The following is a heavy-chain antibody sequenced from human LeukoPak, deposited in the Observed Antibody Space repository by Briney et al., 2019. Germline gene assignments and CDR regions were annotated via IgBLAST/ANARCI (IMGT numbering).Heavy chain of an antibody. V-gene: IGHV3-48*01. CDR2: ISSSSSSI. CDR1: GFTFSSYS. Sequence: GGSLRLSCAASGFTFSSYSMNWVRQAPGKGLEWVSYISSSSSSIYYADSVKGRFTISRDNAKNSLYLQMNSLRAEDTAAYYCARDPYGARSEPDYWGQGTLVTVSS. D-gene: IGHD4-17*01. J-gene: IGHJ4*02. CDR3: ARDPYGARSEPDY.